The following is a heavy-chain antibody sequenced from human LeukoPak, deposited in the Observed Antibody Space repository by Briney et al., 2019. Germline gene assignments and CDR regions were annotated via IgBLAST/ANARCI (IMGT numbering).Heavy chain of an antibody. J-gene: IGHJ4*02. CDR2: ISYDGSNK. D-gene: IGHD3-22*01. CDR3: AKPLYLYYYDSSGYYPWDY. V-gene: IGHV3-30*18. Sequence: GGSLRLSCAASGFTFSSYGMHWVRQAPGKGLEWVPVISYDGSNKYYADSVEGRFTISRDNSKNTLYLQMNSLRAEDTAVYYCAKPLYLYYYDSSGYYPWDYWGQGTLVTVSS. CDR1: GFTFSSYG.